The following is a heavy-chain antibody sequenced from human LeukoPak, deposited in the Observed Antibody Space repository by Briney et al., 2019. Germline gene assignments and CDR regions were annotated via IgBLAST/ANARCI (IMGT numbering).Heavy chain of an antibody. CDR3: WTGTTWYYMDV. V-gene: IGHV3-48*01. D-gene: IGHD1-1*01. Sequence: GGSLRLSCAASGFTFSSYSMNWVRQAPGKGLEWVSYISSSSSTIYYADSVKGRFTISRDNAKNSLYLQMNSLRAEDTAVYYCWTGTTWYYMDVWGKGTTVTVSS. CDR1: GFTFSSYS. CDR2: ISSSSSTI. J-gene: IGHJ6*03.